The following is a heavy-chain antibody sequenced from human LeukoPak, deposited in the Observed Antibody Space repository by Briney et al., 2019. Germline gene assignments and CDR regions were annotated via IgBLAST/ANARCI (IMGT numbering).Heavy chain of an antibody. D-gene: IGHD6-19*01. J-gene: IGHJ4*02. CDR2: INPNSGGT. Sequence: ASVKVSCKASGYTFTGYYMHWVRQAPGQGLERMGWINPNSGGTNYAQKFQGRVTMTRDTSISTAYMELSRLRSDDTAVYYCAREFRSGWYYFDYWGQGTLVTVSS. CDR3: AREFRSGWYYFDY. V-gene: IGHV1-2*02. CDR1: GYTFTGYY.